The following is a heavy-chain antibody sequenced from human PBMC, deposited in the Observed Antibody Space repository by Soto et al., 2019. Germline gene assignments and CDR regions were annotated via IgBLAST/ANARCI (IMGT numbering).Heavy chain of an antibody. CDR3: ARALGDYGDY. CDR2: ISYDGSNK. CDR1: GFTFSSYA. J-gene: IGHJ4*02. D-gene: IGHD4-17*01. V-gene: IGHV3-30-3*01. Sequence: GGSLRLSCAASGFTFSSYAMHWVRQAPGKGLEWVAVISYDGSNKYYADSVKGRFTISRDNTKNTLYLQMNSLRVEDTAVYYCARALGDYGDYWGQGTLVTVSS.